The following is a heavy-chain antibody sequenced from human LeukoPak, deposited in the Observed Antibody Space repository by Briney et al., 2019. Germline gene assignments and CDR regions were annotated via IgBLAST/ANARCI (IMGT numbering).Heavy chain of an antibody. CDR2: IYYSGST. CDR1: GGSISSYY. J-gene: IGHJ4*02. Sequence: PSETLSLTCTVSGGSISSYYWSWIRQPPGKGLEWIGYIYYSGSTNYNPSLKSRVTISVDTSKNQFSPKLSSVTAADTAVYYCARDIYYYGSGSYPLDYWGQGTLVTVSS. CDR3: ARDIYYYGSGSYPLDY. D-gene: IGHD3-10*01. V-gene: IGHV4-59*12.